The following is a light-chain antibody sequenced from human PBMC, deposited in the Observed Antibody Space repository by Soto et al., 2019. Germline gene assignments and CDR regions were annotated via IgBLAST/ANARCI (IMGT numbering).Light chain of an antibody. CDR2: GAS. Sequence: IHGTQAQSSLSASVVCRFTITCPASQDIRDDLGWYQQKPGKAPNLLIFGASSLQSGVPSRFSGSGSGTEFTLTISSLQPEDFATYYCQQLNSYSIVTFGPGTRLEIK. V-gene: IGKV1-17*01. CDR1: QDIRDD. CDR3: QQLNSYSIVT. J-gene: IGKJ5*01.